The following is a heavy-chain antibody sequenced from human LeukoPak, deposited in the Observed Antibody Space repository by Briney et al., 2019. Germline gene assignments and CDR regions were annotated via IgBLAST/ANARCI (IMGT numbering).Heavy chain of an antibody. D-gene: IGHD1-26*01. Sequence: PGGSLRLSCAASGFPFDDYGLSWVPQAPGKGLEWVSGINYADSVKGRFTISRDNAKKSLYLQMHSLRAEDSAFYHCARVKGEGAHFDYWGQGTLVTVSS. CDR2: IN. V-gene: IGHV3-20*01. J-gene: IGHJ4*02. CDR3: ARVKGEGAHFDY. CDR1: GFPFDDYG.